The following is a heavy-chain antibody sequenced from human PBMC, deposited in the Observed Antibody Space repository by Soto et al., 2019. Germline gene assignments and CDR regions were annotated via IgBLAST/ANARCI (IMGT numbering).Heavy chain of an antibody. J-gene: IGHJ6*02. Sequence: SVKVSCKASGGTFSSYAISWVRQAPGQGLEWMGGIIPIFGTANYAQKFQGRVTITADESTSTAYMELSSLRSEDTAVYYCARSAVYCTNGVCYNYYYGMDVWGQGTTVTVSS. V-gene: IGHV1-69*13. CDR2: IIPIFGTA. D-gene: IGHD2-8*01. CDR3: ARSAVYCTNGVCYNYYYGMDV. CDR1: GGTFSSYA.